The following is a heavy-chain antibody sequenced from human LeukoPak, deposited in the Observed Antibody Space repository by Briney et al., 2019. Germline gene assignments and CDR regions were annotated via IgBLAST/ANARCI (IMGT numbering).Heavy chain of an antibody. V-gene: IGHV1-2*02. CDR3: AYTAALNWSDP. CDR1: GYTFTGYY. Sequence: ASVKVSCKASGYTFTGYYMHWVRQAPGQGLEWMGWINPNSGGTNYAQKFQGRVTMTRDTPTSTAYMELSRLRSDDTAVYYCAYTAALNWSDPWGQGTLVTVSS. CDR2: INPNSGGT. D-gene: IGHD5-18*01. J-gene: IGHJ5*02.